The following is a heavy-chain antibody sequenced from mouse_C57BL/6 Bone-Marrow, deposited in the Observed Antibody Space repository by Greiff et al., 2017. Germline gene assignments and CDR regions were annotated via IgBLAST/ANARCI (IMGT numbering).Heavy chain of an antibody. CDR2: INPNNGGT. CDR1: GYTFTDYN. J-gene: IGHJ4*01. D-gene: IGHD4-1*01. Sequence: DVKLQESGPELVKPGASVKIPCKASGYTFTDYNMDWVKQSHGKSLEWIGDINPNNGGTIYNQKFKGKATLTVDKSSSTAYMELRSLTSEDTAVYYCARRDWDGFYAMDYWGQGTSVTVSS. V-gene: IGHV1-18*01. CDR3: ARRDWDGFYAMDY.